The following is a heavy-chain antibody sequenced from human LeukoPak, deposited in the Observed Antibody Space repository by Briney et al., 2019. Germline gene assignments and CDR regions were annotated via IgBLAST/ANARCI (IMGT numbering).Heavy chain of an antibody. CDR1: GGSISSGGYY. D-gene: IGHD2-15*01. Sequence: ETLSLTCTVSGGSISSGGYYWSWVRQAPGKGLEWVSAISGSGGSTYYADSVKGRFTISRDNSKNTLYLQMNSLRAEDTAVYYCAKDHEVVVAATHDYWGQGTLVTVSS. V-gene: IGHV3-23*01. J-gene: IGHJ4*02. CDR2: ISGSGGST. CDR3: AKDHEVVVAATHDY.